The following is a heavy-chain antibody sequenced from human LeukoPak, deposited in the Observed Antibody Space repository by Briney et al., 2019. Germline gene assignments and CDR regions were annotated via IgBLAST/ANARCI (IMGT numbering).Heavy chain of an antibody. CDR3: AINGFRSGWYEPYYFDN. CDR2: IGSSGSYI. V-gene: IGHV3-21*01. J-gene: IGHJ4*02. D-gene: IGHD6-19*01. CDR1: GFTFSSHH. Sequence: GGSLRLSCEVSGFTFSSHHMNWVRQAPGKGLEWVSSIGSSGSYIYYADSLTGRFTISRDNAKNSLYLQMNSLRAEDTAVYYCAINGFRSGWYEPYYFDNWGQGTLVTVSS.